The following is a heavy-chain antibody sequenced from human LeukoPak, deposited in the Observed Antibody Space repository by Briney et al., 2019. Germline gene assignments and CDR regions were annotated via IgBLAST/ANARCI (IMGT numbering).Heavy chain of an antibody. CDR3: ARVWDPVGAFDY. V-gene: IGHV4-59*01. D-gene: IGHD3-16*01. Sequence: SETLSFTCTVSGGSISSYYWSWIRQPPGKGLEWIGYIYYSGSTNYNPSLKSRVTISVDTSKNQFSLKLSSVTAADTAVYYCARVWDPVGAFDYWGQGTLVTVSS. CDR1: GGSISSYY. CDR2: IYYSGST. J-gene: IGHJ4*02.